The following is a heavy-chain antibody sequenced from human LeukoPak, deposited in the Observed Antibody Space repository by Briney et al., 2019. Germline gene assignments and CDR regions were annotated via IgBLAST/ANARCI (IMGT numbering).Heavy chain of an antibody. D-gene: IGHD2-2*01. Sequence: SETLSLTCAVYGGSFSGYYWSWIRQPPGKGLEWIGEINHSGSTNYNPSLKSRVTISVDTSKNQFSLKLSSVTAADTAVYYCARGFRYCSSTSCPIGPSDPWGQGTLVTVSS. CDR2: INHSGST. J-gene: IGHJ5*02. CDR3: ARGFRYCSSTSCPIGPSDP. CDR1: GGSFSGYY. V-gene: IGHV4-34*01.